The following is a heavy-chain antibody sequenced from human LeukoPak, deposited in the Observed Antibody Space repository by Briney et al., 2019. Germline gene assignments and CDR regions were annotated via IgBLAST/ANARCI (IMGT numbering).Heavy chain of an antibody. CDR1: GNTFTAYY. CDR3: ASDQAGSVNSFDP. CDR2: INPNSGGT. Sequence: ASVKVSCKASGNTFTAYYIHWVRQAPGQGLEWMGRINPNSGGTDYAQNFRGRATLTRDTSISTAYMDLTRLRSDDTAVYYCASDQAGSVNSFDPWGQGTLVTVSS. V-gene: IGHV1-2*06. J-gene: IGHJ5*02.